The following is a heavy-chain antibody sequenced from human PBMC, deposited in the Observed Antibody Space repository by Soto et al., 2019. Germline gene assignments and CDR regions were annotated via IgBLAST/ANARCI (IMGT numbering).Heavy chain of an antibody. J-gene: IGHJ6*02. CDR2: ISGSGGST. CDR3: AKEGPDCTNGVCYPQGMDV. Sequence: GSLRLSCAASGFTFSSYAMSWVRQAPGKGLEWVSAISGSGGSTYYADSVKGRFTISRDNSKNTLYLQMNSLRAEDTAVYYCAKEGPDCTNGVCYPQGMDVWGQGTTVTVS. CDR1: GFTFSSYA. V-gene: IGHV3-23*01. D-gene: IGHD2-8*01.